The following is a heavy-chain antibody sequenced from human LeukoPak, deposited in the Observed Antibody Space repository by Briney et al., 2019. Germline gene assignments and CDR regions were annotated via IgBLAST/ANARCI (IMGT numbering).Heavy chain of an antibody. CDR3: ARGTLQTALWLGDFPQLYFDY. V-gene: IGHV4-59*01. CDR1: GGSISSYY. D-gene: IGHD3-10*01. CDR2: IYYSGST. J-gene: IGHJ4*02. Sequence: PSETLSLTCTVSGGSISSYYWSWIRQPPGKGLEWIGYIYYSGSTNYNPSLKSRVTISVDTSKNQFSLKLSSVTAADTAVYYCARGTLQTALWLGDFPQLYFDYWGQGTLVTVSS.